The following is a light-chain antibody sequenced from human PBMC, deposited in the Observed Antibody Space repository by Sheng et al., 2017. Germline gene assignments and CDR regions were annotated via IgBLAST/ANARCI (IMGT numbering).Light chain of an antibody. J-gene: IGLJ3*02. V-gene: IGLV6-57*01. Sequence: NFMLTQPHSVSESPGKTVTISCTRSSGNIASNYVQWYQQRPGGPPTTVIYEDNQRPSGVPDRFSGSLDSSSNSASLTISGLKTEDEADYYCSSYTSSTTWVFGGGTKFDRP. CDR1: SGNIASNY. CDR2: EDN. CDR3: SSYTSSTTWV.